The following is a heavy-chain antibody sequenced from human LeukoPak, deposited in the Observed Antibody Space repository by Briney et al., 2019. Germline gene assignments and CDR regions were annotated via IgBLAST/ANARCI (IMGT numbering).Heavy chain of an antibody. D-gene: IGHD3-22*01. V-gene: IGHV4-59*01. Sequence: SETLSLTCTVSGGSISSYYWSGIRQPPGKGLEWIGYIYYRGRTNYNPSLKSRVNISVETSKNQLSLKLSSVTAADTAVYYCARVTGYMIEDYFDYWGQRTLVTVSS. CDR2: IYYRGRT. CDR1: GGSISSYY. J-gene: IGHJ4*02. CDR3: ARVTGYMIEDYFDY.